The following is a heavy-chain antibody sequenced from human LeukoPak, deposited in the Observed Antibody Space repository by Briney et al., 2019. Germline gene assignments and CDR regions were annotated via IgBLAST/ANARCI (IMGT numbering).Heavy chain of an antibody. D-gene: IGHD6-13*01. Sequence: ASVKVSCKASGYTFTGYYMHWVRQATGQGLEWMGWINPNSGGTNYAQKFQGRVTMTRDTSISTAYMELSRLRSDDTAVYYCARVTHSSGWYRLGSFDYWGQGTLVTVSS. V-gene: IGHV1-2*02. CDR1: GYTFTGYY. CDR3: ARVTHSSGWYRLGSFDY. J-gene: IGHJ4*02. CDR2: INPNSGGT.